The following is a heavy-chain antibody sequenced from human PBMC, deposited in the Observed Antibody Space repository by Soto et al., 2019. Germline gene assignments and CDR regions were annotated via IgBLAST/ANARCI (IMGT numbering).Heavy chain of an antibody. Sequence: SDTLSLTCTVSGGSISIGAYSGSLILHHTLKGLEWIGYIYYSGSTNYNPSLKSRITISVDTSQKQLSLKLNSVTAADTGVYYCASAGPYGSGNSYKRFEPWGQGIPVTVSS. CDR1: GGSISIGAYS. CDR2: IYYSGST. V-gene: IGHV4-31*03. D-gene: IGHD3-10*01. CDR3: ASAGPYGSGNSYKRFEP. J-gene: IGHJ5*02.